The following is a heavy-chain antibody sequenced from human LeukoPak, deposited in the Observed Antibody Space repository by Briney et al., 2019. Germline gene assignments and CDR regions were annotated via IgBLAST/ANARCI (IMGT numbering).Heavy chain of an antibody. V-gene: IGHV3-48*03. Sequence: GGSLRLSCAASGFTFSSYEMNWVRQAPGKGLEWVSYISSSGSTIYYADSVKGRFTISRDNAKNSLFLQMNSLRAEDTAVYYCAREDGGSYSNWRYFDYWGQGTLVTVSS. CDR3: AREDGGSYSNWRYFDY. CDR2: ISSSGSTI. D-gene: IGHD4-11*01. CDR1: GFTFSSYE. J-gene: IGHJ4*02.